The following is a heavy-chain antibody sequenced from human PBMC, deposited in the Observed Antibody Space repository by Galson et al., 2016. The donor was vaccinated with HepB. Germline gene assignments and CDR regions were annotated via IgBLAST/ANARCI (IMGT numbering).Heavy chain of an antibody. Sequence: TLSLTCAVSGVSINSNNWWGWIWQAPGKGLEWIGNIYYSGSTNYNPSLKSRVTISVDTSKNQFSLQLRSVTAADTAVYYCARDRGSAAGFDYWGQGTLVTVSS. CDR1: GVSINSNNW. J-gene: IGHJ4*02. CDR2: IYYSGST. D-gene: IGHD6-13*01. V-gene: IGHV4-59*01. CDR3: ARDRGSAAGFDY.